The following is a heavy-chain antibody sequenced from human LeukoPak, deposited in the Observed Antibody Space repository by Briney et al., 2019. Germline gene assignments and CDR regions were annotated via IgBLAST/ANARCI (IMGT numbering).Heavy chain of an antibody. CDR1: GYSFNTYW. CDR3: ARHSSHADY. Sequence: GESLKISCKNSGYSFNTYWIGWVRQMPGKGLEWMGIIYFGDSETRYSSSFQGQVTISADKSIGTAYLQWSSLRASDTAMYYCARHSSHADYWGQGTMVTVSS. CDR2: IYFGDSET. J-gene: IGHJ4*02. V-gene: IGHV5-51*01.